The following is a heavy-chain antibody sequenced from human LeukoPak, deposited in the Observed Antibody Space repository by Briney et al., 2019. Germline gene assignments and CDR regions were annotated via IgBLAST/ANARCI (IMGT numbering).Heavy chain of an antibody. D-gene: IGHD2-15*01. CDR2: IYYSGST. V-gene: IGHV4-31*03. J-gene: IGHJ4*02. Sequence: SETLSLTCTVSGGSISSGGYYWSWIRQHPGKGLEWIGYIYYSGSTYYNPSLKSRVTISVDTSKNQFSLKLSSVTAADTAVYYCARGLSWYYQFDYWGQGTLVTVSS. CDR3: ARGLSWYYQFDY. CDR1: GGSISSGGYY.